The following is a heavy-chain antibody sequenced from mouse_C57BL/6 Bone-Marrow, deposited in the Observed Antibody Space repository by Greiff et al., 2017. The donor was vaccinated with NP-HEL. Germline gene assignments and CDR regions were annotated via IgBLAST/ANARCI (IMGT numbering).Heavy chain of an antibody. Sequence: DVNLVESGEGLVKPGGSLKLSCAASGFTFSSYAMSWVRQTPEKRLEWVAYISSGGDYIYYADTVKGRFTISRDNARNTLYLQMSSLKSEDTAMYYCTRGLPWFAYWGQGTLVTVSA. CDR3: TRGLPWFAY. J-gene: IGHJ3*01. CDR2: ISSGGDYI. D-gene: IGHD3-1*01. V-gene: IGHV5-9-1*02. CDR1: GFTFSSYA.